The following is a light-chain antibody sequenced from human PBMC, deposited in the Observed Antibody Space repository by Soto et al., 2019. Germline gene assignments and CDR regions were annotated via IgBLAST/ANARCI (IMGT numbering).Light chain of an antibody. CDR1: SSNIGSNY. J-gene: IGLJ1*01. Sequence: QSVLNQPPSASGTPGQRVTIYYSGSSSNIGSNYVYWYQQLPGTAPKLLIYRNNQRPSGVPDRFSGSKSGTSASLAISGLRSEDEADYYCAAWDDSLSGSYVFGTGTKVTVL. CDR2: RNN. V-gene: IGLV1-47*01. CDR3: AAWDDSLSGSYV.